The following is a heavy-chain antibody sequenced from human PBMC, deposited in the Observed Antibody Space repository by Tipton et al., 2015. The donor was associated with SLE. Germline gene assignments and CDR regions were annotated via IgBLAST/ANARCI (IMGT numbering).Heavy chain of an antibody. CDR1: GGSFSGYY. D-gene: IGHD2-8*02. V-gene: IGHV4-34*01. Sequence: TLSLTCAVYGGSFSGYYWSWIRQPPGKGLEWIGEINHSGSTNYNPSLKSRVTISVDTSKNQFSLKLSSVTAADTAVYYCARDHCTGGVCSYYYYYYGMDVWGQGPSVPVSS. CDR2: INHSGST. CDR3: ARDHCTGGVCSYYYYYYGMDV. J-gene: IGHJ6*02.